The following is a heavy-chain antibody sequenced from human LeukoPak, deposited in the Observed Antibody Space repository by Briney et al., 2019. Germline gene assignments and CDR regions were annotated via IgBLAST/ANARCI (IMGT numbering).Heavy chain of an antibody. CDR3: ARYSSSSSEVDY. V-gene: IGHV4-59*01. CDR2: IYYSGST. CDR1: GGSISSYY. J-gene: IGHJ4*02. D-gene: IGHD6-6*01. Sequence: PSETLSLTCTVSGGSISSYYWSWIRQPPGKGLEWIGYIYYSGSTNYNPSLKSRVTISVDTSKNQFSLKLGSVTAADTAVYYCARYSSSSSEVDYWGQGTLVTVSS.